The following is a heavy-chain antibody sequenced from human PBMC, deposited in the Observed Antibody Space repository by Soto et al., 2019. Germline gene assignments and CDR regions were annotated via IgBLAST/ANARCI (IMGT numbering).Heavy chain of an antibody. Sequence: SETLSLTCTVSGGSISSYYWNWIRQFPGKGLEWIGYISYSGTTNYNPSLKSRVTISVDTSNKQISLNLTSVTAADTAVYYCERRTEGGPLYNWLDPWGPGTLVTVYS. CDR3: ERRTEGGPLYNWLDP. CDR1: GGSISSYY. J-gene: IGHJ5*02. CDR2: ISYSGTT. V-gene: IGHV4-59*01. D-gene: IGHD2-15*01.